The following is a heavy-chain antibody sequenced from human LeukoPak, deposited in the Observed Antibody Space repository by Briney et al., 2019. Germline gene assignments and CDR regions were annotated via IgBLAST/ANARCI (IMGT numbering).Heavy chain of an antibody. D-gene: IGHD5-18*01. Sequence: GASVKASCKASGYTFTSYGISWVRQAPGQGLEWMGGIIPIFGTANYAQKFQGRVTITADKSTSTAYMELSSLRSEDTAVYYCARFYSYGPNRIDYWGQGTLVTVSS. J-gene: IGHJ4*02. CDR2: IIPIFGTA. V-gene: IGHV1-69*06. CDR3: ARFYSYGPNRIDY. CDR1: GYTFTSYG.